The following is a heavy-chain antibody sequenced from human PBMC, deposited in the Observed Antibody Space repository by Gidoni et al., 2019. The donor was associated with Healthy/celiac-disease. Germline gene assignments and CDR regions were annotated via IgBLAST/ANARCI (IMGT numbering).Heavy chain of an antibody. V-gene: IGHV3-30*18. CDR2: ISDDGSNK. D-gene: IGHD6-13*01. CDR1: GFTFRRYG. Sequence: QVQLVESGGGVVQPGRSLRLSCAASGFTFRRYGMPWVRQAPGKGLGWVAVISDDGSNKYDADSVKGRFTISRDNSKNTLYLQMNSLRAEDTAVYYCAKESGSSSWSYGMDVWGQGTTVTVSS. CDR3: AKESGSSSWSYGMDV. J-gene: IGHJ6*02.